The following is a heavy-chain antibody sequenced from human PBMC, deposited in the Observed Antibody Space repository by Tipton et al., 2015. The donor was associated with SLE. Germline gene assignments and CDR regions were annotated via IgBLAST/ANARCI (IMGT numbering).Heavy chain of an antibody. CDR1: GFTFSSYA. V-gene: IGHV3-23*01. CDR3: AKGRIVLMVYVAFDY. J-gene: IGHJ4*02. CDR2: ISGDGGST. D-gene: IGHD2-8*01. Sequence: SLRLSCAASGFTFSSYAMSWVRQAPGQGLEWVSAISGDGGSTYYADSVKGRFTISRDNSKNTLYLQMNSLRDEDTAVYYCAKGRIVLMVYVAFDYWGQGTLVTVPS.